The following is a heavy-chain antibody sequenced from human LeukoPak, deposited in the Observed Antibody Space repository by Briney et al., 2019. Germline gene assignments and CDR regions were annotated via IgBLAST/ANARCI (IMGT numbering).Heavy chain of an antibody. CDR3: ARDRGLYSSGWRVPGR. Sequence: ASVKVSCKASGYTFTSYYMHWVRQAPGQGLEWRGWMNPNSGNTGYAQKFQGRVTMTRNTSISTAYMELSSLRSEDTAVYCCARDRGLYSSGWRVPGRWGQGTLVTVSS. J-gene: IGHJ4*02. CDR1: GYTFTSYY. CDR2: MNPNSGNT. V-gene: IGHV1-8*02. D-gene: IGHD6-19*01.